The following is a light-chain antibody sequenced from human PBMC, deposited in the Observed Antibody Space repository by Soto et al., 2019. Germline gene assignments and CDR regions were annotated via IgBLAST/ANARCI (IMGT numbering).Light chain of an antibody. CDR3: KSYAGSNTYV. V-gene: IGLV2-8*01. CDR2: EVV. J-gene: IGLJ1*01. CDR1: KNDIGVYDF. Sequence: QSVLTPPPSASGSPGQSVTISCTGTKNDIGVYDFVSWYQHHPGKAPRLIIYEVVQRPSGVPDRFSGSKSGNTASLTVSGLQAADEADYFCKSYAGSNTYVFGSRTKVTVL.